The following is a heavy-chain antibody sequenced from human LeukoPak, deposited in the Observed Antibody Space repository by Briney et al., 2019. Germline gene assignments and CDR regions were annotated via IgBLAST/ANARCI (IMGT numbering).Heavy chain of an antibody. V-gene: IGHV3-13*01. CDR1: GFTFNLYD. Sequence: GGSLRLSCVASGFTFNLYDMHWVRQPRGKSLQWVASIGSSGDTYHLASVKGRFSISREDADNSLHLQLSSLRADDTAVYFCARGTRYSTSGRPYYFDSWDQGVQVTVSP. J-gene: IGHJ4*02. CDR2: IGSSGDT. CDR3: ARGTRYSTSGRPYYFDS. D-gene: IGHD1-1*01.